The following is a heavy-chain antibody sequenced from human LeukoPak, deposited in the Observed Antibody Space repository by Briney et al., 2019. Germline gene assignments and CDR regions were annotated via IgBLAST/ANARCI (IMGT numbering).Heavy chain of an antibody. CDR1: GYTFTGYY. J-gene: IGHJ6*03. Sequence: ASVKVSCKASGYTFTGYYIHWVRQAPGQGLEWMGWVNPNSGDTIYAQNFQGRVTMTRDTSINTAYMELSRLRSDDTAVFYCARGLDDYGSRYYYMDVWGRGTTVTISS. CDR3: ARGLDDYGSRYYYMDV. D-gene: IGHD4-17*01. CDR2: VNPNSGDT. V-gene: IGHV1-2*02.